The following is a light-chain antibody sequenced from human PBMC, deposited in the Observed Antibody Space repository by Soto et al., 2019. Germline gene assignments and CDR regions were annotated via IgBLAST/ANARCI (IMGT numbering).Light chain of an antibody. Sequence: QSALTQPASVSGSPGQSITISCTGTSSDVGGYNYVSWYQQHPGKAPKLMIYEVSNRPSGVSNRFSGSKSGNTASLTISGLQAEDEADYSCSSYTSSSTLFVTGTKL. J-gene: IGLJ1*01. CDR1: SSDVGGYNY. V-gene: IGLV2-14*01. CDR2: EVS. CDR3: SSYTSSSTL.